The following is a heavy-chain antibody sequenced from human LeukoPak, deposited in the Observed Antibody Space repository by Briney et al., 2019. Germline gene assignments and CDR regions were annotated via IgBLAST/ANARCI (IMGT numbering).Heavy chain of an antibody. D-gene: IGHD4-23*01. CDR1: GFDFSNCY. V-gene: IGHV3-7*01. J-gene: IGHJ4*02. Sequence: PGGSLRLSCEASGFDFSNCYMSWVRQAPGKGLEWLANIKYDGSYTYYVDSLNGRFTISRDNAKNSLYLQMSSLRADDTAVYYCTRDEGATVATYRFDFWGQGTLVTVSS. CDR2: IKYDGSYT. CDR3: TRDEGATVATYRFDF.